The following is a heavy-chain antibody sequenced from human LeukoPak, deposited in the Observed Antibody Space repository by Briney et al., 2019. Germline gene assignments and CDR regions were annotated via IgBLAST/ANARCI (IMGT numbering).Heavy chain of an antibody. CDR3: ARAVGYYYDSSGPG. CDR2: IKQDGSEK. D-gene: IGHD3-22*01. CDR1: GFTFSSYW. V-gene: IGHV3-7*01. Sequence: GRSLRLSCAASGFTFSSYWMSWVRQAPGKGLEWVANIKQDGSEKYYVDSVKGRFTISRDNAKNSLYLQMNSLRAEDTAVYYCARAVGYYYDSSGPGWGQGTLVTVSS. J-gene: IGHJ4*02.